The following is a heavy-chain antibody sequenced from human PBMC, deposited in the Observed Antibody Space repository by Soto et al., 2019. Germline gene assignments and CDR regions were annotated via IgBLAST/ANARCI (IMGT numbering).Heavy chain of an antibody. CDR3: ARHHGPTTSENWFDP. J-gene: IGHJ5*02. CDR1: GYTFFTYD. CDR2: ISTYSGDT. Sequence: QVHLVQSGVEVKTPGASVKVSCQASGYTFFTYDISWVRQAPGQGLEWMGWISTYSGDTKYAQKFQGRGPMTTDTSTTTAYLELRSLRSDDTAVYYCARHHGPTTSENWFDPWGQGTLVTVSS. V-gene: IGHV1-18*01. D-gene: IGHD5-12*01.